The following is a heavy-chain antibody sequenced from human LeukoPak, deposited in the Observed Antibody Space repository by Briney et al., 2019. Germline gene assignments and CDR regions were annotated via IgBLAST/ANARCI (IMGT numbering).Heavy chain of an antibody. V-gene: IGHV3-23*01. CDR2: ISGSGGST. J-gene: IGHJ4*02. CDR1: GFTFSSYG. D-gene: IGHD5-18*01. CDR3: TTDEDTAMDHDY. Sequence: GGTLRLSCAASGFTFSSYGMSWVRQAPGKGLEWVSAISGSGGSTYYADSVKGRFTISRDNSKNTLYLQMNSLKTEDTAVYYCTTDEDTAMDHDYWGQGTLVTVSS.